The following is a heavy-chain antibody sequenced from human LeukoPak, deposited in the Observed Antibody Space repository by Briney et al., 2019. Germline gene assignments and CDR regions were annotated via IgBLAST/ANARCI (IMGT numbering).Heavy chain of an antibody. CDR1: RFTFYSFA. Sequence: GVSLRLSCAASRFTFYSFAMMWVPQAPGKGLVGVIGISGTGGKTYYTDSVRGRFTIYRDTSKTTLYLQRNSSRAEDAAVYSCARDRSGSYYNVFDYWGQGTLVTVSS. J-gene: IGHJ4*02. V-gene: IGHV3-23*01. D-gene: IGHD3-10*01. CDR3: ARDRSGSYYNVFDY. CDR2: ISGTGGKT.